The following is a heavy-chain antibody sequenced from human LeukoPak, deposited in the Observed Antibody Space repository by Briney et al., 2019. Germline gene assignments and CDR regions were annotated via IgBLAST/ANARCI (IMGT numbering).Heavy chain of an antibody. CDR1: GGSISSYY. CDR2: IYYSGST. D-gene: IGHD1-26*01. CDR3: AREGGGVGATGENAFDI. V-gene: IGHV4-59*01. Sequence: PSETLSLTCTVSGGSISSYYWSWIRQPPGKGLEWIGYIYYSGSTNYNPSLKSRVTISVDTSKNQFSLKLSSVTAADTAVYYCAREGGGVGATGENAFDIWGQGTMVTVSS. J-gene: IGHJ3*02.